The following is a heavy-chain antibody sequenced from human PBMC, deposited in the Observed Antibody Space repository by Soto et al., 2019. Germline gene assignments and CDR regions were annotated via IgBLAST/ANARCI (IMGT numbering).Heavy chain of an antibody. J-gene: IGHJ3*02. V-gene: IGHV3-48*03. Sequence: WGSLRLSCTASGFTVISYEIDFFRHSPCKWLEWVAYSSISGGTIYYGDSVEGRFTISRDNADNSLYLQMNSLRAEDTAVYYCTKEKSVINSGYDAFDIWGRGTVGTVSS. CDR1: GFTVISYE. CDR2: SSISGGTI. CDR3: TKEKSVINSGYDAFDI. D-gene: IGHD5-12*01.